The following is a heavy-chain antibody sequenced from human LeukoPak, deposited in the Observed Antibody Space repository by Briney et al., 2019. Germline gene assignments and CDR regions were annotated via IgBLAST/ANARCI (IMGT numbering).Heavy chain of an antibody. CDR2: INTNTGNP. V-gene: IGHV7-4-1*02. CDR3: ARLLRALEDAFDI. CDR1: GYTFTGYY. J-gene: IGHJ3*02. Sequence: ASVKVSCKASGYTFTGYYMHWVRQAPGQGLEWMGWINTNTGNPTYAQGFTGRFVFSLDTSVSTAYLQISSPKAEDTAVYYCARLLRALEDAFDIWGQGTMVTVSS. D-gene: IGHD3-3*01.